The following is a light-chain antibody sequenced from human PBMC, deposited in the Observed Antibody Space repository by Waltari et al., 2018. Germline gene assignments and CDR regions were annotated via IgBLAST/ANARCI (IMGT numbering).Light chain of an antibody. Sequence: SYVLTQPPSVSVAPGKTARIPCGGNTIGRKSVHWYQQKPGQAPVLVVYDDSDRPSGIPERFSGSNSGNTATLTISRVEAGDEADYYCQVWDSSSDHYVVFGGGTKLTVL. V-gene: IGLV3-21*03. CDR2: DDS. CDR1: TIGRKS. J-gene: IGLJ2*01. CDR3: QVWDSSSDHYVV.